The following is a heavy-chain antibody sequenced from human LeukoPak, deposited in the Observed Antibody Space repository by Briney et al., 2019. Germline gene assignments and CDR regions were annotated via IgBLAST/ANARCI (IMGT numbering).Heavy chain of an antibody. CDR3: ARDLWAYCTRTSCFPI. D-gene: IGHD2-2*01. Sequence: SETLSLTCTVSGGSFSNHYWSWIRQPPGKGLEWIGYIYNSGSTNYNPSLKSRVTISVDMSKNQFSLNLASVTAADTAVYYCARDLWAYCTRTSCFPIWGQGTLVAVSS. V-gene: IGHV4-59*11. CDR1: GGSFSNHY. J-gene: IGHJ1*01. CDR2: IYNSGST.